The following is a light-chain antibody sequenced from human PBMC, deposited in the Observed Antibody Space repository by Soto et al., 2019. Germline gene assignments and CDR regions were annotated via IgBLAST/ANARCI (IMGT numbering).Light chain of an antibody. CDR2: KAS. CDR3: QHSNIYSEA. V-gene: IGKV1-5*03. CDR1: QTISSW. J-gene: IGKJ1*01. Sequence: EIQMNQSPATLSGYVGDRVTITCRASQTISSWLAWYQQKPGKAPKLLIYKASTLKSGVPSRFSGSGSGTEFTLTISSLQPDDFATYYCQHSNIYSEAFGQGTKVDIK.